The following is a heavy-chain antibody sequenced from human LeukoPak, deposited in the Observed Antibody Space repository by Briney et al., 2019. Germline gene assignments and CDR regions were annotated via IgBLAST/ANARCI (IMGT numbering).Heavy chain of an antibody. CDR3: ARGLASNFYHSSGWTVDYYYYMDV. D-gene: IGHD6-19*01. J-gene: IGHJ6*03. V-gene: IGHV3-74*01. CDR1: GFTFSSYW. CDR2: INSDGSST. Sequence: GGSLRLSCAASGFTFSSYWMHWVRQAPGKGLVWVSRINSDGSSTSYADSVKGRFTISRDNAKNSLYLQMNSLRAEDTAVYYCARGLASNFYHSSGWTVDYYYYMDVWGKGTTVTVSS.